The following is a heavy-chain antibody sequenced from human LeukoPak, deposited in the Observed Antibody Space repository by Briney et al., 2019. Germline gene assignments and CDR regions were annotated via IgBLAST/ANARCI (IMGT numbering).Heavy chain of an antibody. J-gene: IGHJ4*02. D-gene: IGHD3-22*01. CDR3: ARDFYDRSGYCAY. CDR2: ISRTTSII. Sequence: HPGGSLRLSCVASGFTFSDYSMTWVRQAPGKGLEWVSYISRTTSIIYYTDSVKGRFTISRDNAKNSLYLQMNSLRAEDSAVYYCARDFYDRSGYCAYWGQGTLVTVSS. CDR1: GFTFSDYS. V-gene: IGHV3-48*01.